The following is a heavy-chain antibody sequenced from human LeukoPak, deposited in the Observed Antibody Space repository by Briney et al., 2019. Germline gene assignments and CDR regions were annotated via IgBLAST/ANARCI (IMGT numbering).Heavy chain of an antibody. J-gene: IGHJ4*02. CDR2: IYYSGST. Sequence: PGGSLRLSCAAFGFTFSSYSINWVRQPPGKGLEWIGSIYYSGSTYYNPSLKSRVTISVDTSKNQFSLKLSSVTAADTAVYYCARDPSPGIAAAGTFDYWGQGTLVTVSS. CDR1: GFTFSSYS. V-gene: IGHV4-39*07. D-gene: IGHD6-13*01. CDR3: ARDPSPGIAAAGTFDY.